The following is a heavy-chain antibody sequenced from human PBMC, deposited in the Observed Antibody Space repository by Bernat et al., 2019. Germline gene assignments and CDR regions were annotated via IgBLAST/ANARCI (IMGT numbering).Heavy chain of an antibody. J-gene: IGHJ3*02. D-gene: IGHD3-9*01. CDR1: GGSFSGYY. Sequence: QVQLQQWGAGLLKPSETLSLTCAVYGGSFSGYYWSWIRQPPGKGLEWIGEINHSGSTNYNPSLKSRVTISVDTSKNQFSLKLSSVTAADTAVYYCVIRYVDWLLRRADAFDIWGQGTMVTVSS. CDR3: VIRYVDWLLRRADAFDI. CDR2: INHSGST. V-gene: IGHV4-34*01.